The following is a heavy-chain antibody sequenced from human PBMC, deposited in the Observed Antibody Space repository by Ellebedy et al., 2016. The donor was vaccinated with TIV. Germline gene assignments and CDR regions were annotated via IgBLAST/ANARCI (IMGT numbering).Heavy chain of an antibody. Sequence: MPGGSLRLSCAASGFTFSSYGMHWVRQAPGQGLEWMGIINPSGGSTTYAQNLQGRVTMTRDTSTTTVYMELSSLRSEDTAVYYCASLFLAVAGSGVEDHYYYGMDVWGQGTTVTVSS. V-gene: IGHV1-46*04. CDR3: ASLFLAVAGSGVEDHYYYGMDV. CDR1: GFTFSSYG. CDR2: INPSGGST. J-gene: IGHJ6*02. D-gene: IGHD6-19*01.